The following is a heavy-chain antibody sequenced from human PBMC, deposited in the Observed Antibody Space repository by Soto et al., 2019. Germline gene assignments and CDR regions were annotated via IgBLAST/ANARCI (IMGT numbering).Heavy chain of an antibody. CDR2: IIPVFGKA. J-gene: IGHJ4*02. CDR3: ARDGPLHGSSAYYYVY. V-gene: IGHV1-69*13. D-gene: IGHD3-22*01. Sequence: ASVKVSCKASGGTFSRYAISWVRQAPGQGLEWMGGIIPVFGKANYAEKFQGRVTITADESTNTGYMELKSLTSEDTAIYYCARDGPLHGSSAYYYVYWGQGTPVTVSS. CDR1: GGTFSRYA.